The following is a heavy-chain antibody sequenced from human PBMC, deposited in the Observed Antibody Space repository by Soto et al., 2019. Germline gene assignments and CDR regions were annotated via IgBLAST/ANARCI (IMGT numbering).Heavy chain of an antibody. V-gene: IGHV4-39*01. J-gene: IGHJ4*02. D-gene: IGHD6-19*01. CDR1: TDFMYSPSYY. CDR3: ASHHAPRYSRGNNHFDF. Sequence: QLQESGPGLVRPSETLSLNCTVSTDFMYSPSYYWGWIRQPPGKVLEWIGAINYGGSTYYNPLLKGRAPISVDTSQNQFALPLSAVTAADTAVDYSASHHAPRYSRGNNHFDFWGQGTLFTVSS. CDR2: INYGGST.